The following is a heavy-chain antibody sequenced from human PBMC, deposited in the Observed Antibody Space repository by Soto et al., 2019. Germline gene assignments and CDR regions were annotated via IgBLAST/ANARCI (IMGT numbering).Heavy chain of an antibody. CDR3: ARDRVAAAGGGYYYGMDV. V-gene: IGHV3-30-3*01. CDR1: GFTFSSYA. D-gene: IGHD6-13*01. Sequence: PGWSLRLSCAACGFTFSSYAMHWVRQAPGKGLEWVAVISYDGSNKYYADSVKGRFTISRDNSKNTLYLQMNSLRAEDTAVYYCARDRVAAAGGGYYYGMDVWGQGTTVTVSS. CDR2: ISYDGSNK. J-gene: IGHJ6*02.